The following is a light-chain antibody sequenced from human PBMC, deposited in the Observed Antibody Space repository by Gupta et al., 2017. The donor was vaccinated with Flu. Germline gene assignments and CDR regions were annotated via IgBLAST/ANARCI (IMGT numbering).Light chain of an antibody. CDR1: QSVSSSY. CDR2: GAY. V-gene: IGKV3-20*01. CDR3: QKYGRSPLT. Sequence: DRATLSCRASQSVSSSYLAWFQQKPGQAPRLLIYGAYSRATGIPDRISGSGSGTEFTLNISRLEPEDFAVYYCQKYGRSPLTFGGGTKVEIK. J-gene: IGKJ4*01.